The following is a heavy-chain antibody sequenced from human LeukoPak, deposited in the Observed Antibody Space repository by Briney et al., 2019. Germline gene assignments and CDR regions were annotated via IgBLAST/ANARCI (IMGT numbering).Heavy chain of an antibody. D-gene: IGHD2-21*02. CDR3: ASGSVVTANDY. J-gene: IGHJ4*02. CDR1: GGSMCTYY. Sequence: SETLSLTCTVSGGSMCTYYWNWIRQPPGKGLEWIGYIYYSGDTKYNPSLKSRVTISVDTSKKQFSLKLTSVTAEDTAVYYCASGSVVTANDYWGQGTLVTVSS. CDR2: IYYSGDT. V-gene: IGHV4-59*08.